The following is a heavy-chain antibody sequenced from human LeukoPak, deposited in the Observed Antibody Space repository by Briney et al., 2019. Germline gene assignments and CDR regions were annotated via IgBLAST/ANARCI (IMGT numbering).Heavy chain of an antibody. CDR1: GFTFSSYA. CDR3: AREGRYCSGGSCPDLGAFDI. J-gene: IGHJ3*02. CDR2: ISYDGSNK. Sequence: GGSLRLSCAASGFTFSSYAMHWVRQAPGKGLEWVAVISYDGSNKYYADSVKGGFTISRDNSKNTLYLQMNSLRAEDTAVYYCAREGRYCSGGSCPDLGAFDIWGQGTMVTVSS. V-gene: IGHV3-30*04. D-gene: IGHD2-15*01.